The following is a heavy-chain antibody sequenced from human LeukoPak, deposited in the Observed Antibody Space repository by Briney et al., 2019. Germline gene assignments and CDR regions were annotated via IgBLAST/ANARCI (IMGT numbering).Heavy chain of an antibody. V-gene: IGHV4-59*01. D-gene: IGHD3-3*01. J-gene: IGHJ4*02. CDR3: ARETIFGVIADYFEY. Sequence: SETLSLTCAVYGGSFSGYYWNWIRQPPGKGLEWIGYISYSGSTNYNPSLRSRVTISLDTSKNQFSLKLSSVTAANTAVYFCARETIFGVIADYFEYWGQGILVTVSS. CDR2: ISYSGST. CDR1: GGSFSGYY.